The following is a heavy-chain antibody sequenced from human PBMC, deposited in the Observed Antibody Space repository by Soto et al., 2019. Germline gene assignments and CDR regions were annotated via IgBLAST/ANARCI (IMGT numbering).Heavy chain of an antibody. CDR2: ISGYGDST. J-gene: IGHJ4*02. V-gene: IGHV3-64*01. D-gene: IGHD1-1*01. CDR1: GFNFRGYS. Sequence: EVQLVESGGGLVQPGESLRLSCVASGFNFRGYSMHWVRQAAGRGPEFVSAISGYGDSTFYANSVKGRFIVSRDNSKNTVYLQMGSLRPEDTGLYHCAREGEPGTTDYWGQGTLVTVSS. CDR3: AREGEPGTTDY.